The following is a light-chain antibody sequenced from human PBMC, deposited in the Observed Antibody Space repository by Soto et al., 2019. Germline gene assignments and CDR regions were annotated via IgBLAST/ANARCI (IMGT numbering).Light chain of an antibody. CDR1: QSVRRN. Sequence: EIVVTQSPVTLSVSPGERATLSCRASQSVRRNLAWYQQKPGQAPRLLISGASTRATGIPARFSGSGSGTEFTLTISSLQSEDFAVYYCQQYDNWPPLTFGGGTRWIS. CDR2: GAS. V-gene: IGKV3-15*01. J-gene: IGKJ4*01. CDR3: QQYDNWPPLT.